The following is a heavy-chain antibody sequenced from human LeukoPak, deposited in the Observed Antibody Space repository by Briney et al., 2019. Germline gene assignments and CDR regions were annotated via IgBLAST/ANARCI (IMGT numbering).Heavy chain of an antibody. V-gene: IGHV4-34*01. J-gene: IGHJ4*02. CDR3: ASLMTTVTTSGDY. D-gene: IGHD4-17*01. Sequence: SETLSLTCAVYGGSFSGYYWSWIRQPPGKGLEWIGEINHSGSTNYNPSLKSRVTISVGTSKNQFSLKLSSVTAADTAVYYCASLMTTVTTSGDYWGQGTLVTVSS. CDR2: INHSGST. CDR1: GGSFSGYY.